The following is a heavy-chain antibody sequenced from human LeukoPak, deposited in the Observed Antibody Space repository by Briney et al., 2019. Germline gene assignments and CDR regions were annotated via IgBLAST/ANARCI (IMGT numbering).Heavy chain of an antibody. V-gene: IGHV3-13*01. Sequence: GGSLRLSCAASGFTFSSFDMHWVRQPPGQGLEWVSTIGTASDTYYPGSVEGRFTLSRDNAKNSLYLQMNSLTAGDTAVYYCARGPPRGKYYYMDVWGKGTTVTDSS. D-gene: IGHD1-1*01. CDR3: ARGPPRGKYYYMDV. J-gene: IGHJ6*03. CDR2: IGTASDT. CDR1: GFTFSSFD.